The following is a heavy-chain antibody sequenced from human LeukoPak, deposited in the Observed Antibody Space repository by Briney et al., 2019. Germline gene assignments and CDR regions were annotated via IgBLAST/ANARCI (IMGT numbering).Heavy chain of an antibody. CDR1: GYSLSSGFY. V-gene: IGHV4-38-2*02. J-gene: IGHJ4*02. Sequence: SETLSLTCTVSGYSLSSGFYWGWIRQPPGKGLEWIGIIYHSGITYYNPSLKSRDTLSLDTSKKQFSLNLSSVTDAGTAVYYCARGRSYFDYWGQGTLVTVSS. CDR2: IYHSGIT. CDR3: ARGRSYFDY.